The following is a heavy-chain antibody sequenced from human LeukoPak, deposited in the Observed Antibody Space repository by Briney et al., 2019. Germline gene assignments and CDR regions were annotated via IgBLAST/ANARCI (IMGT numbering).Heavy chain of an antibody. J-gene: IGHJ4*02. CDR1: GFTFGSYS. D-gene: IGHD3-22*01. Sequence: GGSLRLSCAASGFTFGSYSMNWVRQAPGKGLEWVSSISSSSSYIYYADSVKGRFTISRDNAKNSLDLQMNSLRAEDTAVYYCASNQEYYYDSSGFVLDYWGQGTLVTVSS. CDR3: ASNQEYYYDSSGFVLDY. V-gene: IGHV3-21*01. CDR2: ISSSSSYI.